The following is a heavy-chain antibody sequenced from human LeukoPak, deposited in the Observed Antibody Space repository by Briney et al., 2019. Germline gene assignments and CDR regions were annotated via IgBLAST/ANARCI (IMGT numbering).Heavy chain of an antibody. J-gene: IGHJ6*02. CDR2: IWYDGGNK. CDR3: AREQPPYDMDV. CDR1: GFTFSSYG. V-gene: IGHV3-33*01. Sequence: GRSLRLSCAASGFTFSSYGMHWVRQAPGKGLEWVAVIWYDGGNKYYADSVKGRFTISRDNSKNTLYLQMNSLRAEDTAIYYCAREQPPYDMDVWGQGTTVTVSS. D-gene: IGHD3-16*01.